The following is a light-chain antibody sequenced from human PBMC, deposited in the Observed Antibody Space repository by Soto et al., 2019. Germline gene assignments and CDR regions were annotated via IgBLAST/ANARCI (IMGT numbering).Light chain of an antibody. V-gene: IGKV3-20*01. Sequence: ENVLTQSPGTLSLSPGERATLSCRASQNVISSYLAWYQQKPGQAPSLLVYATSSRAAGIPDRFSGSGSGPDFTLTISRLEPEDFAVYYWQQYDSSHLTFGGGTQVEIK. J-gene: IGKJ4*01. CDR2: ATS. CDR3: QQYDSSHLT. CDR1: QNVISSY.